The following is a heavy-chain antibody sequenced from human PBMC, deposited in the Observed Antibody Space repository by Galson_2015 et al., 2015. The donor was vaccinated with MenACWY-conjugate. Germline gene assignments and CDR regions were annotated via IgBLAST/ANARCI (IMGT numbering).Heavy chain of an antibody. V-gene: IGHV5-51*01. J-gene: IGHJ6*02. CDR3: ARHPPGGRGMDV. CDR2: ISPIDSKT. Sequence: QSGAEVKKPGESLKISCKASGYNFLTYWIGWVRQVPGKGLEWVGLISPIDSKTRYSPAFEGRVTISADNSITTAYLQWTSPKASDTAMYYCARHPPGGRGMDVWGQGTRVTVSS. D-gene: IGHD1-26*01. CDR1: GYNFLTYW.